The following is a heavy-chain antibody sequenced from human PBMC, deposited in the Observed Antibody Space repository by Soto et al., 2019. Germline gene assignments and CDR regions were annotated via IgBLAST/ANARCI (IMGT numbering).Heavy chain of an antibody. CDR2: INHSGST. Sequence: SDTLFLTCAVYGGSFSGYYWSWIRQPPGKGLEWIGEINHSGSTNYNPSLKSRVTISVDTSKNQFSLKLSSVTAADTAVYYCARGRFYDIVVVPADNYYYYMDVWGKGTTVNVSS. D-gene: IGHD2-2*01. CDR3: ARGRFYDIVVVPADNYYYYMDV. CDR1: GGSFSGYY. J-gene: IGHJ6*03. V-gene: IGHV4-34*01.